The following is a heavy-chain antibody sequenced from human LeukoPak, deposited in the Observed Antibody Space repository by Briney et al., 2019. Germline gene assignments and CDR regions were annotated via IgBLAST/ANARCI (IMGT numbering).Heavy chain of an antibody. CDR1: GYTFTSYG. CDR2: ISAYNGNT. CDR3: ARAGGYSSLHAAFDI. J-gene: IGHJ3*02. Sequence: ASVKVSCKASGYTFTSYGISWVRQAPGQGLEWMGWISAYNGNTNYAQKLQGRVTMTRDMSTSTVYMELSSLRSEDTAVYYCARAGGYSSLHAAFDIWGQGTMVTVSS. D-gene: IGHD6-13*01. V-gene: IGHV1-18*01.